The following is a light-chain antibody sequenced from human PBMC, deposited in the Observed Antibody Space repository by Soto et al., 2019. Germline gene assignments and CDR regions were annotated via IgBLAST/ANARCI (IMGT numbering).Light chain of an antibody. CDR2: GAS. V-gene: IGKV3-20*01. J-gene: IGKJ1*01. CDR1: QTVSSSY. Sequence: EIVLTQSPGTLSLSPGERATLSCRASQTVSSSYLAWYQQKPGQAPRLLIYGASSRATGIPDRFSGSGSGTDFTLTISRLEPAAIAVYYCQQYGTSRTFGQGTKVDIK. CDR3: QQYGTSRT.